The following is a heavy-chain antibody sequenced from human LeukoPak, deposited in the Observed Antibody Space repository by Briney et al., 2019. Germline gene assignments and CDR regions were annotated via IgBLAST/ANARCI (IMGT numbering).Heavy chain of an antibody. CDR1: GFTFSSYD. J-gene: IGHJ3*02. Sequence: GGSLRLSCAASGFTFSSYDMHCVRQPTGEGLEWVSAIGTAGDTYYQSPVKGRFTISRENAKNSLYLQTNSLRAGDTAVYYCARETKDAFDIWGQGTMVTVSS. CDR3: ARETKDAFDI. CDR2: IGTAGDT. V-gene: IGHV3-13*01.